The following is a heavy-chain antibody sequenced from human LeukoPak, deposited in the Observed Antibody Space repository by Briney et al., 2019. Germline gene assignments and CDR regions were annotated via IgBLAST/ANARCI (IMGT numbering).Heavy chain of an antibody. V-gene: IGHV4-4*02. CDR2: INHSGST. CDR1: GGSISSSNW. CDR3: ASTSEHYYFDY. Sequence: PSGTLSLTCAVSGGSISSSNWWSWVRQPPGKGLEWIGEINHSGSTNYSPSLKSRVTISVDTSKNQFSLKLSSVTAADTAVYYCASTSEHYYFDYWGQGTLVTVSS. J-gene: IGHJ4*02.